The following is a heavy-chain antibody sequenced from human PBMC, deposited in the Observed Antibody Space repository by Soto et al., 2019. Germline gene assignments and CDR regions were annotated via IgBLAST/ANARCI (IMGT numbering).Heavy chain of an antibody. J-gene: IGHJ4*02. Sequence: QVQLVQSGAEVKKPGASVKVSCKASGYTFTSYYMHWVRQAPGQGLEWMGIINPSGGSTSYGQKFQGSVTMTRDTSTSTVYMELSSLRSEDTAVYYCARASVSKGTPRTYFDYWGQGTLVTVSS. CDR2: INPSGGST. CDR1: GYTFTSYY. CDR3: ARASVSKGTPRTYFDY. D-gene: IGHD1-1*01. V-gene: IGHV1-46*01.